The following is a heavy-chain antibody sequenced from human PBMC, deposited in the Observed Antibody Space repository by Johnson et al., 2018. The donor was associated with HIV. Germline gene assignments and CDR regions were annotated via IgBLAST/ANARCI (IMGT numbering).Heavy chain of an antibody. D-gene: IGHD5-18*01. J-gene: IGHJ3*01. CDR3: ARNRTVSYGYRGAFDF. Sequence: QVQLVESGGGLVKPGGSLRLSCAASGFTFSDYYMSWIRQAPGKGLDWVSYISCTGTTIDYADSVKGRFTISRDNAMNSLYLQINSLRAEDTAVYYCARNRTVSYGYRGAFDFWGQGTMVTVSS. CDR2: ISCTGTTI. V-gene: IGHV3-11*01. CDR1: GFTFSDYY.